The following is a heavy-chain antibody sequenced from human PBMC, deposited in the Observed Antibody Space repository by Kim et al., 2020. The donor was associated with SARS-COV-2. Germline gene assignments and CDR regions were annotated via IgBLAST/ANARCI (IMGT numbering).Heavy chain of an antibody. Sequence: YYADSVKGRFTISRDNSKNTLYLQMNSLRAEDTAVYYCANAATVTSYPDYWGQGTLVTVSS. V-gene: IGHV3-30-3*02. J-gene: IGHJ4*02. CDR3: ANAATVTSYPDY. D-gene: IGHD4-17*01.